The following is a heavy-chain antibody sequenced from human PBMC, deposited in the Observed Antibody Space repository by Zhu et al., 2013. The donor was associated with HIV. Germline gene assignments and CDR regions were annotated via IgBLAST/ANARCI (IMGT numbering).Heavy chain of an antibody. Sequence: QVQLVQSGAEVKKPGASVKVSCRASGYTLTNYYMHWVRQAPGQGLEWMGIINAGGGSTTYAQIFQGRLTMTRDTSTSTVYMELRSLRFDDTAVYYCARGPPRGGSDYYYMDVWGKGTTVSVSS. CDR1: GYTLTNYY. D-gene: IGHD2-15*01. CDR3: ARGPPRGGSDYYYMDV. V-gene: IGHV1-46*01. CDR2: INAGGGST. J-gene: IGHJ6*03.